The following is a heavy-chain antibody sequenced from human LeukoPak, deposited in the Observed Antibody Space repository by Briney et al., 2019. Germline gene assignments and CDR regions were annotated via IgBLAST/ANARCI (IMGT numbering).Heavy chain of an antibody. V-gene: IGHV1-18*03. J-gene: IGHJ4*02. CDR1: VYTFTRDG. Sequence: ASVKVSCKASVYTFTRDGISWVSLAPGQGLEWMGWISAYNGNTNYAQKLQGRVTMTTDTSTSTAYMELRSLRSDDLAVYYCASDLFSEGDCWGQGTLVTVSS. D-gene: IGHD6-25*01. CDR2: ISAYNGNT. CDR3: ASDLFSEGDC.